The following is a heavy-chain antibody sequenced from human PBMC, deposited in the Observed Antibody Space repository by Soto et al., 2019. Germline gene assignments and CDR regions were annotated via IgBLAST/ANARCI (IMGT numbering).Heavy chain of an antibody. Sequence: SETLSLTCTFSCDSVTSTSYYWSWVRQPPGKGLEWIGYSYYNGDTMYNPSLKSRVTISVDTSKNQFSLKLSSVTAADTAVYYCAREGGVLRLSNWFDSWGQGIQVTVSS. CDR1: CDSVTSTSYY. J-gene: IGHJ5*01. CDR3: AREGGVLRLSNWFDS. D-gene: IGHD3-3*01. CDR2: SYYNGDT. V-gene: IGHV4-61*01.